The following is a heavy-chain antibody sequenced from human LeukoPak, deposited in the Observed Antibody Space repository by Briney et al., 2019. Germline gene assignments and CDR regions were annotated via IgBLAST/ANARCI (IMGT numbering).Heavy chain of an antibody. Sequence: SETLSLTCTVSGGSISSSSYYWGWIRQPPGKGLEWIGSIYYSGSTYYNPSLKSRVTISVDTSKNQFSLKLSSVTAADTAVYYCARQTRGSSSWYLSYYGMDVWGQGTTVTVSS. D-gene: IGHD6-13*01. V-gene: IGHV4-39*07. J-gene: IGHJ6*02. CDR2: IYYSGST. CDR1: GGSISSSSYY. CDR3: ARQTRGSSSWYLSYYGMDV.